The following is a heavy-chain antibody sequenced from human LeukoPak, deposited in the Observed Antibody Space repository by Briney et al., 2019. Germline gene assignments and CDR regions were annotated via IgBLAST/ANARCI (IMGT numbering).Heavy chain of an antibody. CDR3: ARVYRGYGSEAIDY. J-gene: IGHJ4*02. CDR1: GGSISSYY. CDR2: IYYSGST. Sequence: PSETLSLTCTVSGGSISSYYWGWIRQPPGKGLEWIGSIYYSGSTYYNPSLKSRVTISVDTSKNQFSLKLSSVTAADTAVYYCARVYRGYGSEAIDYWGQGTLVTVSS. D-gene: IGHD3-10*01. V-gene: IGHV4-39*07.